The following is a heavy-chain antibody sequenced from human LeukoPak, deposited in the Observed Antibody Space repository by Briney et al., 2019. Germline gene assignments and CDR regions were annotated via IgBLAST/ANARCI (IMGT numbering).Heavy chain of an antibody. CDR3: ARDPTTLGYYYGSGSYNYFDY. Sequence: ASVKVSCKASGYTFTSYGISWVRQAPGQGLEWMGWISAYNGNTNYAQKLQGRVTMTTDTSTSTAYMELRSLRSDDTAVYYCARDPTTLGYYYGSGSYNYFDYWGQGTLVTVSS. V-gene: IGHV1-18*01. CDR2: ISAYNGNT. CDR1: GYTFTSYG. J-gene: IGHJ4*02. D-gene: IGHD3-10*01.